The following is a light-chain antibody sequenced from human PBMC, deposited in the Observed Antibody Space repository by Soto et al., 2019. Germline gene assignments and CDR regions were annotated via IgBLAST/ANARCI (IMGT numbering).Light chain of an antibody. CDR3: QSYDSSLSGWV. Sequence: QSVLTQPPSVSGAPGQRVTISCTGSFFNIGAGYDVHWYQQLPETAPKLLIYGNNNRPSGVPDRFSGSKSGTSASLAITGLQAEDEADYYCQSYDSSLSGWVFGGGTKLTVL. CDR1: FFNIGAGYD. V-gene: IGLV1-40*01. J-gene: IGLJ3*02. CDR2: GNN.